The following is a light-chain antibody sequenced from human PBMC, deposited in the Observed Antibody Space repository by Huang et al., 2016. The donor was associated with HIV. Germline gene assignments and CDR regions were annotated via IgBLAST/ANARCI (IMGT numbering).Light chain of an antibody. Sequence: DIVMTQSPLSLPVTPGEPASISCRSSQSLLHRNGYNYLDWYLQKPGQSPQLLIYLGSKRDCGVPDRFSGSGSGTDFTLKISRVEAEEVGIYYCMQAIQSPTFGPGTKVDIK. CDR2: LGS. V-gene: IGKV2-28*01. CDR3: MQAIQSPT. J-gene: IGKJ3*01. CDR1: QSLLHRNGYNY.